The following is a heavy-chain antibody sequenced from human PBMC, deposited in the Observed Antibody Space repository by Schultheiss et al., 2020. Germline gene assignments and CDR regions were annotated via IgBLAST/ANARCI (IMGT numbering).Heavy chain of an antibody. CDR1: GFTFTSSA. CDR2: IVVGSGNT. J-gene: IGHJ4*02. D-gene: IGHD6-19*01. V-gene: IGHV1-58*01. CDR3: AAEVHSSGPPDY. Sequence: SVKVSCKAFGFTFTSSAVQWVRQARGQRLEWIGWIVVGSGNTNYAQKFQERVTITRDMSTSTAYMELSSLRSEDTAVYYCAAEVHSSGPPDYWGQGTLVTVSS.